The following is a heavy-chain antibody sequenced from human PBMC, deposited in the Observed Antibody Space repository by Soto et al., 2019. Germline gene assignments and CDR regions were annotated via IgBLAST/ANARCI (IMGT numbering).Heavy chain of an antibody. V-gene: IGHV3-11*01. J-gene: IGHJ6*02. CDR1: GFIFSDHY. CDR2: IYASATTI. CDR3: ARGHYGLDV. Sequence: QGKLVEFGGDLVKPGGSLRLSCPPSGFIFSDHYVSWFLQVPGKGLKCVSYIYASATTIYYADYVMGRFTISRDNAKNSVYLQMNSLRAEDTAVYYCARGHYGLDVWGQGNTVTVSS.